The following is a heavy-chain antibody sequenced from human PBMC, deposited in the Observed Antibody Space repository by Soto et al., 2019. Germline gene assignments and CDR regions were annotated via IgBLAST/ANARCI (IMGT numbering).Heavy chain of an antibody. Sequence: EVQLLESGGGLVQPGGSLRLSCAASGFTFTNYAMHWVRQTPGKGLEWVSTISGTGEKTFYADAVKGRFTISRDNSKSTLFVQMNSLEAEDMAVYYCAKGGTAYCSGGTCYHPFDYWGQGTLVTVSS. D-gene: IGHD2-15*01. CDR1: GFTFTNYA. CDR2: ISGTGEKT. J-gene: IGHJ4*02. V-gene: IGHV3-23*01. CDR3: AKGGTAYCSGGTCYHPFDY.